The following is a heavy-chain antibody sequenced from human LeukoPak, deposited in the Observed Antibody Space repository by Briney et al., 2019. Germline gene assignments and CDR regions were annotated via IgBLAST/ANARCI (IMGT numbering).Heavy chain of an antibody. CDR3: ARDLGYCSSTSCPKYGMDV. J-gene: IGHJ6*02. V-gene: IGHV3-21*01. Sequence: GGSLRLSCAASGFTFSSYSMNWVRQAPGKGLEWVSSIGSSSSYIYYADSVKGRFTISRDNAKNSLYLQMNSLRAEDTAVYYCARDLGYCSSTSCPKYGMDVWGQGTTVTVSS. D-gene: IGHD2-2*01. CDR2: IGSSSSYI. CDR1: GFTFSSYS.